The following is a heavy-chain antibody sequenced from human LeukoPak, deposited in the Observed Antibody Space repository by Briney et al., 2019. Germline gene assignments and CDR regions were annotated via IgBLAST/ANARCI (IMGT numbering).Heavy chain of an antibody. V-gene: IGHV3-23*01. Sequence: GGSLRLSCLTSGFTLSTNAMSWVRQAPGKGLEWISGISGSGASTYYADSVEGRFTISRDDSRNTLYLQMNSLRGDDTAVYYCAKDVGKWESLHFFDYWGQGTLVTVSS. CDR1: GFTLSTNA. D-gene: IGHD1-26*01. J-gene: IGHJ4*02. CDR2: ISGSGAST. CDR3: AKDVGKWESLHFFDY.